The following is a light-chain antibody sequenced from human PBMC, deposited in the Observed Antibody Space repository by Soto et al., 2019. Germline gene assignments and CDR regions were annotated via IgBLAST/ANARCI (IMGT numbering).Light chain of an antibody. CDR3: QQRSNWPRM. Sequence: EIVLTQSPATLSLSPGESATLSCRASQSVSSYLAWYQQKPGQAPRLLIYDASNRATGIPARFSGSGSGTDFTLTISSLEPEDFAVYYCQQRSNWPRMFGQGTKV. CDR1: QSVSSY. J-gene: IGKJ1*01. V-gene: IGKV3-11*01. CDR2: DAS.